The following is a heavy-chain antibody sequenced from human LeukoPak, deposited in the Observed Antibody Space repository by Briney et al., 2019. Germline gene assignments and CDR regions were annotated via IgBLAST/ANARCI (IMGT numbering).Heavy chain of an antibody. D-gene: IGHD1-26*01. V-gene: IGHV1-8*01. CDR3: ARVGGSYTYYYYYDMDV. CDR2: MNPNSGNT. J-gene: IGHJ6*02. CDR1: GYTFTSYD. Sequence: ASVKVSCKASGYTFTSYDINWVRQATGRGLEWMGWMNPNSGNTGYAQKFQGRVTMTRNTSISTAYMELSSLRSEDTAVYYCARVGGSYTYYYYYDMDVWGQGTTVTVSS.